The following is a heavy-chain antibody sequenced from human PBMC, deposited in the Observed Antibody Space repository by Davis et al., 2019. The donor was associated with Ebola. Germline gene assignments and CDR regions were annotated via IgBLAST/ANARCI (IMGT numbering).Heavy chain of an antibody. D-gene: IGHD1-26*01. Sequence: PGGSLRLSCGASGLNFSTSWMNWVRQAPGKGLEWVSSISSSSSYIYYADSVKGRFTISRDNAKNSLYLQMNSLRAEDTAVYYCARDHWENWFDPWGQGTLVTVSS. CDR1: GLNFSTSW. CDR3: ARDHWENWFDP. J-gene: IGHJ5*02. V-gene: IGHV3-21*01. CDR2: ISSSSSYI.